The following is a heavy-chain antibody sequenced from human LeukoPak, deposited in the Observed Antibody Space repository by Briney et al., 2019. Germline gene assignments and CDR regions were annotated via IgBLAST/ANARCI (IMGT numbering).Heavy chain of an antibody. Sequence: SVKVSCKASGYTFTSYGISWVRQSPGQALEWMGWISAYNGNTNYAQKLQGRVTMTTDTSPSTGYMELRSLRSDDRAVYYCERRIDTEDDYWGQGTLVTVSS. CDR1: GYTFTSYG. CDR2: ISAYNGNT. J-gene: IGHJ4*02. CDR3: ERRIDTEDDY. D-gene: IGHD2-15*01. V-gene: IGHV1-18*04.